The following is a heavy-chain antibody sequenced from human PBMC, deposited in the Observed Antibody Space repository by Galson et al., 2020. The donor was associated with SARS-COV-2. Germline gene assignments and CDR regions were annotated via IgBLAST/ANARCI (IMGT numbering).Heavy chain of an antibody. CDR2: ISSNGETS. Sequence: GESLKISCSASGFIFSDYAMHWVRQAPGKGLEYVSAISSNGETSFYADSVNGRFTMSRDNSKNMFYLQMTALRLEDTAFYFCLSYSSTRQNHWGQGT. D-gene: IGHD2-2*01. J-gene: IGHJ5*02. V-gene: IGHV3-64D*06. CDR1: GFIFSDYA. CDR3: LSYSSTRQNH.